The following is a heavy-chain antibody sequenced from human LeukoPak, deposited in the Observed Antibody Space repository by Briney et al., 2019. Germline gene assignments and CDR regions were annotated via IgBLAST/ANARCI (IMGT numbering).Heavy chain of an antibody. V-gene: IGHV3-20*04. J-gene: IGHJ4*02. D-gene: IGHD4-17*01. CDR2: INWSSGST. CDR3: ARGVTVTTHYYFDS. CDR1: GFTFDDYG. Sequence: GGSLRLSCAASGFTFDDYGMTWVRQAPGKGLEWVSGINWSSGSTGYADSVKGRFTISRDNAKSSLYLQMNSLRAEDTALYYCARGVTVTTHYYFDSWGQGSLVTVSS.